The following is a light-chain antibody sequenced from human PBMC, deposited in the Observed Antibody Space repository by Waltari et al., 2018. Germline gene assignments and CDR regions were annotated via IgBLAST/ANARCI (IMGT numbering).Light chain of an antibody. V-gene: IGKV1-12*01. CDR3: QQGDSLPPT. CDR1: QDVTNH. J-gene: IGKJ1*01. CDR2: DVS. Sequence: DTQMPQSPSSVSASVGDRVTITCRASQDVTNHLAWFQQKPGRAPKVLIFDVSTLQSGVPSRFSGSGSGTEFSLTISSLQPEDFATYYCQQGDSLPPTFGQGTKVEIK.